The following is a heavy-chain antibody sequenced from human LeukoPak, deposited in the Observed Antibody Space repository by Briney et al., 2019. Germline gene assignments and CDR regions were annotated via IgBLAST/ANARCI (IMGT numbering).Heavy chain of an antibody. CDR1: GFTFSDYY. J-gene: IGHJ4*02. V-gene: IGHV3-11*01. Sequence: PGGSLRLSCAASGFTFSDYYMSWIRQAPGKGLEWVSYISSSGSTIYYADSVKGRFTISRDNAKNSLYLQMNSLRAEDTAVYYCAKDPNDYVWGSYRFVYWGQGTLVTVSS. CDR3: AKDPNDYVWGSYRFVY. D-gene: IGHD3-16*02. CDR2: ISSSGSTI.